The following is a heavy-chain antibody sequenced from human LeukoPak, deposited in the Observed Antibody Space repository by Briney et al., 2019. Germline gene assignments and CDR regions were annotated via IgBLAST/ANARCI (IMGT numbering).Heavy chain of an antibody. CDR2: IYYSGST. V-gene: IGHV4-59*08. CDR3: ARHGTLESTTYPLDY. D-gene: IGHD1-1*01. J-gene: IGHJ4*02. CDR1: GGSISGYY. Sequence: SETLSLTCTVSGGSISGYYWSSTRQAPGKGLEWIGNIYYSGSTNYNPSLKSRVTISVDTSKNQFSLNLSSVTAADTAVYYCARHGTLESTTYPLDYWGQGTLVTVSS.